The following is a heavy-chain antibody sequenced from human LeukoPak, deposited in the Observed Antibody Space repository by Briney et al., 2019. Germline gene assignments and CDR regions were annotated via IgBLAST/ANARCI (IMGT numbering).Heavy chain of an antibody. CDR3: ARHSGGNSVTAGFQY. CDR1: GGTFSSYA. CDR2: IIPILAIT. Sequence: SVKVSCKASGGTFSSYAISWVRQASGHGLEWIGRIIPILAITHYAHRFEGRVTITADESATTAYMELSRLTSEDAALYFCARHSGGNSVTAGFQYWGQGTLVTVSS. D-gene: IGHD4-23*01. V-gene: IGHV1-69*04. J-gene: IGHJ1*01.